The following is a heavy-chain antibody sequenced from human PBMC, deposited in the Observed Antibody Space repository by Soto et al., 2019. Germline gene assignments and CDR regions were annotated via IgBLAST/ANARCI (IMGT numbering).Heavy chain of an antibody. J-gene: IGHJ6*04. V-gene: IGHV5-51*01. D-gene: IGHD3-10*01. CDR2: IYPGDSET. CDR1: GYRFTSYW. CDR3: ASPEHYYVTGRDTGSMDV. Sequence: GESLKISCEASGYRFTSYWIAWVRQMPGKGLEWMGLIYPGDSETRYSLSFQGQVTISVDKSINTAYLHWSSLKASDTAMYFCASPEHYYVTGRDTGSMDVWRNATTVTVSS.